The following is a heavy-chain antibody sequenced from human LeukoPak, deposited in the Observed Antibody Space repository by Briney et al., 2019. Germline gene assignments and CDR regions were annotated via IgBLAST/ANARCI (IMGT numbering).Heavy chain of an antibody. CDR1: GGSISSYY. CDR2: VYYGRTT. D-gene: IGHD5-12*01. V-gene: IGHV4-59*04. CDR3: VRHDGRGGATMGAFDS. Sequence: SETLSLTCTVSGGSISSYYWSWIRQPPGKGLEWIGTVYYGRTTYYNPSLDGRVTISLDTSANHFSLQLNSVTAADTAVYYCVRHDGRGGATMGAFDSWGQRFLVTVSS. J-gene: IGHJ5*01.